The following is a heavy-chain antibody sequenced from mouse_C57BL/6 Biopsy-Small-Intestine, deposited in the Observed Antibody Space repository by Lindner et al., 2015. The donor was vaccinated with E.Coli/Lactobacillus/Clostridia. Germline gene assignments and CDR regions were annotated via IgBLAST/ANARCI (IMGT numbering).Heavy chain of an antibody. CDR3: ARRSVVATDYAMDY. Sequence: VQLQESGGGLVKPGGSLKLSCAASGFTFSDYGMHWVRQAPEKGLEWVAYISSGSSTIYYADTVKGRFTISRDNAKNTLFLQMTSLRSEDTAMYYCARRSVVATDYAMDYWGQGTSVTVSS. J-gene: IGHJ4*01. CDR2: ISSGSSTI. V-gene: IGHV5-17*01. CDR1: GFTFSDYG. D-gene: IGHD1-1*01.